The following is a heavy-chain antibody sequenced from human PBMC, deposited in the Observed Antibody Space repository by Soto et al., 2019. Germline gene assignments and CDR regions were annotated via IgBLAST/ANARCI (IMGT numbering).Heavy chain of an antibody. D-gene: IGHD3-9*01. CDR1: GFTFSSYG. J-gene: IGHJ5*02. CDR2: ISYDGSNK. CDR3: AKDTPAYDILTGYWGSYNWFDP. Sequence: QVQLVESGGGVVQPGRSLRLSCAASGFTFSSYGMHWVRQAPGKGLEWVAVISYDGSNKYYADSVKGRFTISRDNSKKSLYLQMTSLRAGDRAVYYCAKDTPAYDILTGYWGSYNWFDPWGQGTLVTVSS. V-gene: IGHV3-30*18.